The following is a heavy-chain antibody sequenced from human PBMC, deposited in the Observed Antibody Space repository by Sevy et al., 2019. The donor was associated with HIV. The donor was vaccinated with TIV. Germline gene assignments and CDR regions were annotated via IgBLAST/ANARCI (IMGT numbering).Heavy chain of an antibody. V-gene: IGHV3-30-3*01. CDR3: ARTGTGNDAFDI. J-gene: IGHJ3*02. CDR2: ISYDGSNK. Sequence: GGSLRLSCAASGFTFSSYAMHWVRQAPGKGLEWVAVISYDGSNKDYADSVKGRFTISRDNSKNTLYLQMNSLRAEDTAVYYCARTGTGNDAFDIWGQGTMVTVSS. D-gene: IGHD7-27*01. CDR1: GFTFSSYA.